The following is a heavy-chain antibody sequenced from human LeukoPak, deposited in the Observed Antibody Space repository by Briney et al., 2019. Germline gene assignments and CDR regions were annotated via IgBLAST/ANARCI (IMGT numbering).Heavy chain of an antibody. CDR3: ASVAAASPPEGAFDI. J-gene: IGHJ3*02. D-gene: IGHD6-13*01. V-gene: IGHV4-34*01. CDR2: INHSGST. CDR1: GGSFSGYY. Sequence: SETLSLTCAVYGGSFSGYYWSWIRQPPGKGLEWIGEINHSGSTNYNPSLKSRVTISVDTSKNQFSLKVSSVTAADTAVYYCASVAAASPPEGAFDIWGQGTMVTVSS.